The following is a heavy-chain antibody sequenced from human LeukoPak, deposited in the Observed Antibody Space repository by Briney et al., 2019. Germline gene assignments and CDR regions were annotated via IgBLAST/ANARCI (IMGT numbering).Heavy chain of an antibody. V-gene: IGHV4-39*06. CDR3: ARDQYFDFFDY. J-gene: IGHJ4*02. D-gene: IGHD3-3*01. CDR1: GVSVRSASYY. CDR2: VYHTGNT. Sequence: SETLSLTCTVSGVSVRSASYYWGWIRQPPGKGLEWIGSVYHTGNTYYNPSLKSRVTISLDTSKKEFTLKLTSVTAADTAVYYCARDQYFDFFDYWGQGTLVTVSS.